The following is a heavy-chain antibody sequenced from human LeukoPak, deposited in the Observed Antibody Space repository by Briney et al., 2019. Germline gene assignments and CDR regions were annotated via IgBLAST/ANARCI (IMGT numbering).Heavy chain of an antibody. CDR2: INTNSGNP. CDR1: GYIFDRYA. J-gene: IGHJ4*02. D-gene: IGHD3-10*01. V-gene: IGHV7-4-1*01. CDR3: GRELETMVRGVVVDY. Sequence: ASVKVSCKASGYIFDRYAMNWVRQAPGQGLEWMGWINTNSGNPTYAQGFTGRFVFSLDTSVSTAYLQIFNLKAEDTAVYYCGRELETMVRGVVVDYWGQGTLVYVSS.